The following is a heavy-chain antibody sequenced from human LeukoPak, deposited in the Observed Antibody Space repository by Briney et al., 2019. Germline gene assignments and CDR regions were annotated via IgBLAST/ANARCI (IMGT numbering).Heavy chain of an antibody. D-gene: IGHD2-15*01. V-gene: IGHV4-38-2*01. CDR3: ARTQYCSGGSCYLPYNWFDP. CDR1: GYSISSGYY. J-gene: IGHJ5*02. CDR2: IYHSGST. Sequence: SETLSLTCAVSGYSISSGYYWGWIRQPPGKGLEWIGSIYHSGSTYYNPSLKSRVTISVDTSKNQFSLKLSSVTAADTAVYYCARTQYCSGGSCYLPYNWFDPWGQGTLVTVSS.